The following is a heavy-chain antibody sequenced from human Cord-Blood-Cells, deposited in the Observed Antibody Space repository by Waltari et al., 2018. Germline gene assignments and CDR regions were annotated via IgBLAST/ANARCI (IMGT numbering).Heavy chain of an antibody. CDR2: IYYSGST. D-gene: IGHD3-22*01. CDR3: ARGYYDSSGYYYWYFDL. CDR1: GGSISSGDYY. J-gene: IGHJ2*01. Sequence: QVQLQESGPGLVKPSQTLSLTCTVSGGSISSGDYYWSWIRQPPGKDLEWIGYIYYSGSTYYNPSLKSRVTISVDTSKNQFSLKLSSVTAADTAVYYCARGYYDSSGYYYWYFDLWGRGTLVTVSS. V-gene: IGHV4-30-4*08.